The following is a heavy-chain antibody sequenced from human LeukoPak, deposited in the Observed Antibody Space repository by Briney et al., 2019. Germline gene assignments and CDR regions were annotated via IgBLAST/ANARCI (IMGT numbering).Heavy chain of an antibody. V-gene: IGHV4-34*01. CDR1: GGSFSGYY. J-gene: IGHJ5*02. CDR3: ARLGTMNP. D-gene: IGHD1-7*01. CDR2: INHSGST. Sequence: SETLSLTCAVYGGSFSGYYWSWIRQPPGKGLEWIGEINHSGSTNYNPSLKSRVTISVDTSKNQFSLKLSSVAAADTAVYYCARLGTMNPWGQGTLVTVSS.